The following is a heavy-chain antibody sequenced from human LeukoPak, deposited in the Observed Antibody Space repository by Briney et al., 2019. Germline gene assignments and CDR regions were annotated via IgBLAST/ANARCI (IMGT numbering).Heavy chain of an antibody. CDR3: TRGYGSSLGGY. J-gene: IGHJ4*02. CDR2: INSDGSGT. D-gene: IGHD3-16*01. CDR1: GFTFSSYW. Sequence: QTGGSLRLSCAASGFTFSSYWMHWVRQAPGKGLVWVSRINSDGSGTSYADSVKGRFTISGDNAKNTLYLQMNSLRAEDTAVYYCTRGYGSSLGGYWGQGTLVTVSS. V-gene: IGHV3-74*01.